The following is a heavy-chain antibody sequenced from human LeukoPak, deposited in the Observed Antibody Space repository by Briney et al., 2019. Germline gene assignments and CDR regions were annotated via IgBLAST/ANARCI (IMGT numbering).Heavy chain of an antibody. CDR3: ARDRLGAGSFDI. V-gene: IGHV3-48*02. CDR2: ISASGTDI. J-gene: IGHJ3*02. CDR1: GFTFSTYI. D-gene: IGHD7-27*01. Sequence: PGGSLRLSCAASGFTFSTYIMNWVPQPPGKGLEWISYISASGTDIYYADSVKGRFTISRDNAKNSLYLQMDSLRDEDTTVYYCARDRLGAGSFDIWGQGTMVTVSS.